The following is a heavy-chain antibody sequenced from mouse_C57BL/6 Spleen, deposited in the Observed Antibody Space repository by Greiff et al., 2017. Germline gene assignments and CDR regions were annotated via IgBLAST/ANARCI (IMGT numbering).Heavy chain of an antibody. CDR2: IYPSSGNT. CDR3: ASDSGTTVVATVFDD. D-gene: IGHD1-1*01. CDR1: GYTFTSYG. V-gene: IGHV1-81*01. J-gene: IGHJ2*01. Sequence: QVQLQQSGAELARPGASVKLSCKASGYTFTSYGISWVKQSTGQGLEWIGEIYPSSGNTYYNEKFKGKATLTADKSSSTAYMELRSLTSGDSAVYSCASDSGTTVVATVFDDWGQGTTLTVSS.